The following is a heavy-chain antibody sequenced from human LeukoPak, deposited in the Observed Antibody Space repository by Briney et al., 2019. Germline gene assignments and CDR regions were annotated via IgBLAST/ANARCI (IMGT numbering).Heavy chain of an antibody. Sequence: PSETLSLTCTVSGGSISSYYWSWIRQPPGKGLEWIGYIYYSGSTNYNPSLKSRVTISVDTSKNQFSLKLSSVTAADTAVYHCARLRYDYVWGSYLPYYFDYWGQGTLVTVSS. D-gene: IGHD3-16*02. CDR1: GGSISSYY. V-gene: IGHV4-59*08. J-gene: IGHJ4*02. CDR3: ARLRYDYVWGSYLPYYFDY. CDR2: IYYSGST.